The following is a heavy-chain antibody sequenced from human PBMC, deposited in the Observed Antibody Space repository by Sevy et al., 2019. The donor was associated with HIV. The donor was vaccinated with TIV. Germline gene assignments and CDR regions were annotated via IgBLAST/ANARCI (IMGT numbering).Heavy chain of an antibody. CDR2: ISGFNGNT. CDR1: NYNFFAYG. J-gene: IGHJ6*02. Sequence: ASVKVSCKASNYNFFAYGFAWVRQAPGQGLEWMGWISGFNGNTNYAQKLRGGVTLTTDSSTSTAYMELRSLTSDDTAVYYCAREVVTPGPDYGMDVWGPGTTVTVSS. D-gene: IGHD3-22*01. CDR3: AREVVTPGPDYGMDV. V-gene: IGHV1-18*01.